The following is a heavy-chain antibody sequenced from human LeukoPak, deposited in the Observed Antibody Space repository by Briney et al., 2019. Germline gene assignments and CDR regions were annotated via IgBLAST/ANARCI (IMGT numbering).Heavy chain of an antibody. J-gene: IGHJ4*02. Sequence: SGGSLRLSCAASGFTFSISGMTWVRQAPGKGLEWVSSMNPSGTGTFYTDSVRGRFTISRDNSKNTLYLQMNSLRAEDTAVYYCTKEKRGSDWGSSFDYWGQGTLLTVSS. V-gene: IGHV3-23*01. D-gene: IGHD6-19*01. CDR2: MNPSGTGT. CDR1: GFTFSISG. CDR3: TKEKRGSDWGSSFDY.